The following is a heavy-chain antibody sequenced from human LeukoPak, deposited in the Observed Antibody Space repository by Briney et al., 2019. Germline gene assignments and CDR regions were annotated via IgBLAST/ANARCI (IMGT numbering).Heavy chain of an antibody. CDR3: AKGGNVLRFLEWPPVRAFDI. V-gene: IGHV3-23*01. J-gene: IGHJ3*02. D-gene: IGHD3-3*01. Sequence: GGSLRLSCAASGFTFSSYAMSWVRQAPGKGLEWVSAISGSGGSTYYADSVKGRFTISRDNSKNTLYLQMNSLRAEDTAVYYCAKGGNVLRFLEWPPVRAFDIWGQGTMVTVSS. CDR2: ISGSGGST. CDR1: GFTFSSYA.